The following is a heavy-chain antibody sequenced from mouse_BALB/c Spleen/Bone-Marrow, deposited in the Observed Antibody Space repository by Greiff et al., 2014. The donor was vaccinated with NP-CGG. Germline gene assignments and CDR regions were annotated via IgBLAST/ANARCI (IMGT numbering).Heavy chain of an antibody. Sequence: EVQLQQSGAELVKPGASVKLSCTASGFNIKDTYIHWVMQRPEQGLAWIGRIDPASGDTKFDPKFQGKATITADTSSNTAYLQVTSLTSEDTAVYYGARVNPWYFDVWGAGTTVTVSS. CDR2: IDPASGDT. CDR3: ARVNPWYFDV. V-gene: IGHV14-3*02. J-gene: IGHJ1*01. D-gene: IGHD2-2*01. CDR1: GFNIKDTY.